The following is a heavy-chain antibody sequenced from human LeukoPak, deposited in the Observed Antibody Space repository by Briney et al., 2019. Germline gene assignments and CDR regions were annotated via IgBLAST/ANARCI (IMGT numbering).Heavy chain of an antibody. CDR1: GFTFSNYE. CDR3: VRDGYYDSSGYYYAYYFDY. Sequence: PGGSLRLSCTVSGFTFSNYEMNWVRQAPGKGLEWISYISVSGRAMYYADSVEGRFTISRDNAKNSLYLQINSLRVEDTAVYFCVRDGYYDSSGYYYAYYFDYWGQGTLVTVSS. J-gene: IGHJ4*02. CDR2: ISVSGRAM. D-gene: IGHD3-22*01. V-gene: IGHV3-48*03.